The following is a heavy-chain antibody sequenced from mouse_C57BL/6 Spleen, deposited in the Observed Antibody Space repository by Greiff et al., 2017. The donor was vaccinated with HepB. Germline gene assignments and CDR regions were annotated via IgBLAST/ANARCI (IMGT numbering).Heavy chain of an antibody. CDR3: ARWDGSSYYAMDY. V-gene: IGHV1-53*01. Sequence: VQLQQPGTELVKPGASVKLSCKASGYTFTSYWMHWVKQRPGQGLEWIGNINPSNGGTNYNEKFKSKATLTVDKSSSTAYMQLSSLTYEDSAVDYWARWDGSSYYAMDYWGQGTSVTVSS. J-gene: IGHJ4*01. D-gene: IGHD1-1*01. CDR1: GYTFTSYW. CDR2: INPSNGGT.